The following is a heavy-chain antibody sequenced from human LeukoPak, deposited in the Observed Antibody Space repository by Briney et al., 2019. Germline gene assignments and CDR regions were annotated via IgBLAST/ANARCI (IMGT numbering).Heavy chain of an antibody. Sequence: PGGSLRLSCAASGFTFGSYSMNWVRQAPGKGLEWVSSISSSSSYIYYADSVKGRFTISRDNAKNSLYLQMNSLRAEDTAVYYCARDQDLLTGFDYWGQGTLVTVSS. CDR1: GFTFGSYS. CDR3: ARDQDLLTGFDY. V-gene: IGHV3-21*01. CDR2: ISSSSSYI. D-gene: IGHD3-9*01. J-gene: IGHJ4*02.